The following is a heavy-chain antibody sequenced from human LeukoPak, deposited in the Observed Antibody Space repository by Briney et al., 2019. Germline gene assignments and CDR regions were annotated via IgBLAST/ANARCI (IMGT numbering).Heavy chain of an antibody. CDR2: INPNSAGT. V-gene: IGHV1-2*02. CDR3: ARGGDGPPDTAMVMAY. J-gene: IGHJ4*02. CDR1: GYTFTFYY. D-gene: IGHD5-18*01. Sequence: ASVKVSCTASGYTFTFYYIHWVRQPPGQGLEWMGWINPNSAGTISAQKFQGRVTMTRDTSISTAYMELSRLRSDDTAVYYCARGGDGPPDTAMVMAYWGQGTLVTVSS.